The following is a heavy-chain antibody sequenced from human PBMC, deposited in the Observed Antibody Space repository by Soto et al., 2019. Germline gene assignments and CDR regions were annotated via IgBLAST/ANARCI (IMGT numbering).Heavy chain of an antibody. Sequence: KPGGSLRLSCAASGFTFSDYYMSWIRQAPGKGLEWVSYISSSGSTIYYADSVKGRFTISRDNAKNSLYLQMNSLRAEDTAVYYCARDSAYCGGDCYPYGMDVWGQGTTVTVSS. CDR3: ARDSAYCGGDCYPYGMDV. J-gene: IGHJ6*02. CDR1: GFTFSDYY. D-gene: IGHD2-21*02. CDR2: ISSSGSTI. V-gene: IGHV3-11*01.